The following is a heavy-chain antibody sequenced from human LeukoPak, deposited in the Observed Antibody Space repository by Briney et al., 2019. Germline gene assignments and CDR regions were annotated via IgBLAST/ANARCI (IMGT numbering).Heavy chain of an antibody. CDR3: ARYGGRTVTTSDY. V-gene: IGHV1-18*01. CDR1: GYTFTSYG. J-gene: IGHJ4*02. CDR2: ISAYNGNT. Sequence: ASVKVSCKASGYTFTSYGISWVRQAPGQGLEWMGWISAYNGNTNYAQKFQGRVTMTRDTSISTAYMELSRLRSDDTAVYYCARYGGRTVTTSDYWGQGTLVTVSS. D-gene: IGHD4-17*01.